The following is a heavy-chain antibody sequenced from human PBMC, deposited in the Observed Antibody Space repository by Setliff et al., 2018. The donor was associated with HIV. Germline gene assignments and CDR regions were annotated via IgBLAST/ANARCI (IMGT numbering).Heavy chain of an antibody. Sequence: ASVKVSCKASGYRFNTYGISWVRQAPGQGLEWMGWISPYNGYTRFAQSLQGRVTLTTDTSTNTAYMEMRTLRSDDTAVYYCVRGVTRDISGYYRDEYFQHWGQGTPVTVSS. D-gene: IGHD3-22*01. CDR1: GYRFNTYG. J-gene: IGHJ1*01. CDR3: VRGVTRDISGYYRDEYFQH. V-gene: IGHV1-18*04. CDR2: ISPYNGYT.